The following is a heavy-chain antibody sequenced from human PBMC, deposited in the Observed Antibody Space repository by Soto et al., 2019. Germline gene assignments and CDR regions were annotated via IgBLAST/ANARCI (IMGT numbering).Heavy chain of an antibody. CDR1: GGSISSSNW. CDR3: ATRSSGRKFAY. V-gene: IGHV4-4*02. Sequence: PSETLSLTCAVSGGSISSSNWWSWVRQPPGKGLEWIGEIYHSGSTNYNPSLKSQVTISVDKSKNQFSLKLSSVTAADTAVYYCATRSSGRKFAYWGQGTLVTVSS. D-gene: IGHD6-19*01. CDR2: IYHSGST. J-gene: IGHJ4*02.